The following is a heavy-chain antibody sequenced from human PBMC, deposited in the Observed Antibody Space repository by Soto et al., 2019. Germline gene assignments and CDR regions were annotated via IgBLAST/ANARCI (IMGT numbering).Heavy chain of an antibody. J-gene: IGHJ4*02. Sequence: GGSLRLSCAASGFTFSSYAMSWVRQAPGKGLEWVSAISGGGGSTYYADSVKGRFTISRDNSKNTLYLQMNSLRAEDTAVYYCAKSQAAAARPYYFDYWGQGTLVTVSS. D-gene: IGHD6-6*01. CDR1: GFTFSSYA. V-gene: IGHV3-23*01. CDR3: AKSQAAAARPYYFDY. CDR2: ISGGGGST.